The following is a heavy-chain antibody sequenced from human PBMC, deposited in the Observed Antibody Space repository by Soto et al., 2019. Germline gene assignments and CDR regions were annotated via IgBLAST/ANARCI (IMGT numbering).Heavy chain of an antibody. D-gene: IGHD3-22*01. CDR2: VSGNGYNT. CDR3: AKTGDYFDSSDYYRPDAFDV. V-gene: IGHV3-23*01. J-gene: IGHJ3*01. CDR1: RLSFRSYA. Sequence: HPGGSLRLSCSTSRLSFRSYAMNWVRQAPGKGLEWVSAVSGNGYNTYYADSVRGRFTISRDNSKSTMFLQMNSLRAEDTAMYYCAKTGDYFDSSDYYRPDAFDVWGQGTMVTVSS.